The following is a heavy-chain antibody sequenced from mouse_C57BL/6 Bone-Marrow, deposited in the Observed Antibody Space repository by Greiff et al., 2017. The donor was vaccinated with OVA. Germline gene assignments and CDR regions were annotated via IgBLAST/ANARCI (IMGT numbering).Heavy chain of an antibody. J-gene: IGHJ4*01. D-gene: IGHD1-1*01. CDR2: IYPGSGST. Sequence: VQLQQPGAELVKPGASVKMSCKASGYTFTSYWITWVKQRPGQGLEWIGEIYPGSGSTNYNEKFKSKATLTVDTSSSTAYMQLSSLTSEDSAGYYCAREGTTVVEDAMDYWGQGTSVTVSS. CDR3: AREGTTVVEDAMDY. CDR1: GYTFTSYW. V-gene: IGHV1-55*01.